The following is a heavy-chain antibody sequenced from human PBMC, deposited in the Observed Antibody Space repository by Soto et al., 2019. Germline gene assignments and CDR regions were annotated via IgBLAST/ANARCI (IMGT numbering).Heavy chain of an antibody. CDR1: GYTFTSYG. CDR2: ISAYNGNT. Sequence: ASVNGSCKASGYTFTSYGISWVRQAPGQGLEWMGWISAYNGNTNYAQKLQGRVTMTEDTSTDTAYVELSSLRSEDTAVYYCATGYSRPDAFDIWGQGTMV. V-gene: IGHV1-18*04. CDR3: ATGYSRPDAFDI. D-gene: IGHD2-2*02. J-gene: IGHJ3*02.